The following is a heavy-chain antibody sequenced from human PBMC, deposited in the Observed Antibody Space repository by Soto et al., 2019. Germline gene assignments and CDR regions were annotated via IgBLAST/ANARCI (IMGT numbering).Heavy chain of an antibody. Sequence: SVKVSCKASGSTFTSYAISWVRQAPGQGLEWMGGIIPIFGTANYAQKFQGRVTITADKSTSTAYMELSSLRSEDTAVYYCARVAAGTGWFDPWGQGTLVTVSS. J-gene: IGHJ5*02. D-gene: IGHD6-13*01. CDR1: GSTFTSYA. V-gene: IGHV1-69*06. CDR2: IIPIFGTA. CDR3: ARVAAGTGWFDP.